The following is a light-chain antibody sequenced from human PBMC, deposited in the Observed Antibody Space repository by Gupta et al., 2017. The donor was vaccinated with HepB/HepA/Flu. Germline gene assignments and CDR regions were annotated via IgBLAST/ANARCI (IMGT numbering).Light chain of an antibody. Sequence: DIVMTQAPDSLAMAPGERATINCKSSQSVLYSSNNKNYLAWYQQKPGQPPKLLIFRASTRESGVPDRFSGSGSGTDFTLTTSSLQAEDVAVYYCQQYYSTPRTFGQGTKVEIK. J-gene: IGKJ1*01. V-gene: IGKV4-1*01. CDR2: RAS. CDR1: QSVLYSSNNKNY. CDR3: QQYYSTPRT.